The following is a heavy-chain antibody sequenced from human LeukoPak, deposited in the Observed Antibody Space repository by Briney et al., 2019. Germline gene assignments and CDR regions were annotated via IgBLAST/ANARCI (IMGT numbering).Heavy chain of an antibody. CDR2: IKQDGSEK. V-gene: IGHV3-7*01. D-gene: IGHD2-2*01. CDR1: GFTFGSYW. Sequence: GGSLRLSCAASGFTFGSYWMSWVRQAPGKGLGWVANIKQDGSEKYYVDSVKGRFTISRDNAKNSLYLQMNSLRAEDTAVYYCARVAGYCSSTSCYNYYYYGMDVWGQGTTVTVSS. CDR3: ARVAGYCSSTSCYNYYYYGMDV. J-gene: IGHJ6*02.